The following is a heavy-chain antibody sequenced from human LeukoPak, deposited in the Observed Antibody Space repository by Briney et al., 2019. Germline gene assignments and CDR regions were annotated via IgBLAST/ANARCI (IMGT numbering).Heavy chain of an antibody. CDR3: ATAPAYCGGDCFSGAFDI. Sequence: GSLRLSCAASGFTFSDYYMSWIRQAPGKGLEWIGEINHSGSTNYDPSLKSRVTISVDTSKNQFSLKLSSVTAADTAVYYCATAPAYCGGDCFSGAFDIWGQGTMVTVSS. J-gene: IGHJ3*02. CDR2: INHSGST. D-gene: IGHD2-21*02. V-gene: IGHV4-34*01. CDR1: GFTFSDYY.